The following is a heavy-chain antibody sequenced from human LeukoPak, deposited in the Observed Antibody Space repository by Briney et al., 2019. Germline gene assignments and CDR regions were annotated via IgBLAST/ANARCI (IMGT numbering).Heavy chain of an antibody. CDR2: IYYSGST. D-gene: IGHD3-3*01. J-gene: IGHJ4*02. Sequence: SETLSLTCTVSGGSISSSSYYWGWNRQPPGKGLEWIGSIYYSGSTYYNPSLKSRVTISVDTSKNQFSLKLSSVTAADTAVYYCARHDGVAVPFDYWGQGTLVTVSS. CDR1: GGSISSSSYY. CDR3: ARHDGVAVPFDY. V-gene: IGHV4-39*01.